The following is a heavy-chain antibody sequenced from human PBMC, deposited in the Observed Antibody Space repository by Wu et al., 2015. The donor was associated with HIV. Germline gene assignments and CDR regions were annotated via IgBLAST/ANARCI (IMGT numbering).Heavy chain of an antibody. Sequence: QVQLVQSGAEVKKPGASVKVSCKASGYTFTSYDINWVRQATGQGLEWMGWMNPRSGNTGYAQKFQGRVTMTRDTSISTANMELSSLRSEDTAVYYCARQRAYTSGWYIFDYWGQGTLVTVSP. CDR3: ARQRAYTSGWYIFDY. V-gene: IGHV1-8*02. CDR1: GYTFTSYD. D-gene: IGHD6-19*01. J-gene: IGHJ4*02. CDR2: MNPRSGNT.